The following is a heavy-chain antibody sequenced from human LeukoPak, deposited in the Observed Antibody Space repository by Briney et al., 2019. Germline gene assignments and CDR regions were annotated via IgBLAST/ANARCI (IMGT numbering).Heavy chain of an antibody. CDR1: GFTFSSYW. CDR2: IKQDGSEK. V-gene: IGHV3-7*01. Sequence: GGSLRLSCAASGFTFSSYWMSWVRQAPGKGLEWVANIKQDGSEKYYVDSVKGRFTISRDNAKNPLYLQMNSLRAEDTAVYYCARESGSFVEGEMDVWGKGTTVTVSS. CDR3: ARESGSFVEGEMDV. D-gene: IGHD1-26*01. J-gene: IGHJ6*04.